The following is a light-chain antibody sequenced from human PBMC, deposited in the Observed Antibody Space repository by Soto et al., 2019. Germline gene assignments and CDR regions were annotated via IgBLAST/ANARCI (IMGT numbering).Light chain of an antibody. J-gene: IGLJ3*02. Sequence: QSALTQPRSVSGSPGQSVTISCTGTRSDVGGYAYISWYQQHPGKVPKLIIYDVSKRPSGVPDRFSGSKSGNTASLTISGLQAEDEADYYCCSYAGSYTWVFGGGTKVTFL. CDR2: DVS. V-gene: IGLV2-11*01. CDR1: RSDVGGYAY. CDR3: CSYAGSYTWV.